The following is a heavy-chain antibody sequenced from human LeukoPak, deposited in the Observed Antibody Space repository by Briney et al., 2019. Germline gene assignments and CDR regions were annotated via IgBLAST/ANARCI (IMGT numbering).Heavy chain of an antibody. CDR2: ISSSSSYI. J-gene: IGHJ6*03. V-gene: IGHV3-21*01. CDR1: GFTFSSYS. Sequence: GGTLRLSCAASGFTFSSYSMNWVRQAPGKGLEWVSSISSSSSYIYYADSVKGRFTISRDNAKNSLYLQMNSLRAEDTAVYYCARGGRQWLVPSKWGLYYVDVWGKGTTVTISS. CDR3: ARGGRQWLVPSKWGLYYVDV. D-gene: IGHD6-19*01.